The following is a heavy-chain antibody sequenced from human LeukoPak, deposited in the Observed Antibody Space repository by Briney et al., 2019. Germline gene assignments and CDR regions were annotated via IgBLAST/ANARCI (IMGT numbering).Heavy chain of an antibody. J-gene: IGHJ4*02. V-gene: IGHV4-4*07. CDR2: IYTSGST. D-gene: IGHD5-12*01. CDR1: GGYIGSYY. CDR3: ARVEGGYDLGLFDY. Sequence: PSETLSLTCTVSGGYIGSYYWSWIRQPAGKGLEWIGRIYTSGSTNYNPSLKSRVTMSVDTSKNQFSLKLSSVTAADTAVYYCARVEGGYDLGLFDYWGQGTLVTVSS.